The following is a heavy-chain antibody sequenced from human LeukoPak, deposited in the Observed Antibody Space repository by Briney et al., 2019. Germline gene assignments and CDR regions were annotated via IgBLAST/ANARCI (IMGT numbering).Heavy chain of an antibody. V-gene: IGHV3-48*03. D-gene: IGHD4/OR15-4a*01. J-gene: IGHJ3*02. CDR2: ISSSGSTI. CDR1: GFTFSSYE. CDR3: ARADGAYNGAFDI. Sequence: GGSLRLSCAASGFTFSSYEMNWVRQAPGKGLEGVSYISSSGSTIYYADSVKGRFTISRDNAKNSLYLQMNSLRAEDTAVYYCARADGAYNGAFDIWGQGTMVTVSS.